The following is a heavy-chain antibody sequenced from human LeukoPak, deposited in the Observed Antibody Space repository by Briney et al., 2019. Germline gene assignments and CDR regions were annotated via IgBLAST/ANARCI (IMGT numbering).Heavy chain of an antibody. J-gene: IGHJ4*02. CDR3: ARASNMAGIVDY. V-gene: IGHV3-33*01. D-gene: IGHD6-19*01. CDR1: GFTLSSYG. Sequence: PGGSLRLSCAASGFTLSSYGMHWVRQAPGKGLEWVAVIWYDGSNKYYADSVKGRFTISRDNSKNTLYLQMNSLRDEDTAVYYCARASNMAGIVDYWGQGTLVTVSS. CDR2: IWYDGSNK.